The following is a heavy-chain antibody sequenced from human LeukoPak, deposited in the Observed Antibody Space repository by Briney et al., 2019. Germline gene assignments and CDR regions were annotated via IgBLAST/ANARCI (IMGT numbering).Heavy chain of an antibody. V-gene: IGHV4-39*01. Sequence: SSETLSLTCIVSGDSISSSSYYWAWIRQPPGKGLEWIGAIYSRGNTYYNPSLKSRLTIFIDTSKNQFSLQLRSVIAADTAVYFCARRGWDRPFDYWGQGILVTVSS. CDR3: ARRGWDRPFDY. D-gene: IGHD6-19*01. CDR1: GDSISSSSYY. J-gene: IGHJ4*02. CDR2: IYSRGNT.